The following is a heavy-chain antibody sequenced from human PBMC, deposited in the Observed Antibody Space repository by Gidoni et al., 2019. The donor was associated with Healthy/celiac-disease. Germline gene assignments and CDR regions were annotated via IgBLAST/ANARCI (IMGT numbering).Heavy chain of an antibody. D-gene: IGHD4-17*01. CDR3: ARSGDYYWYFDL. Sequence: EVQLVESGGGLVQLGGSLRRSCAAPGFTFSSYDMHWVRQATGKGLKWVSAIGTAGDTYYPGSVKGRFTISRENAKNSLYLQMNSLRAGDTAVYYCARSGDYYWYFDLWGRGTLVTVSS. J-gene: IGHJ2*01. CDR2: IGTAGDT. CDR1: GFTFSSYD. V-gene: IGHV3-13*04.